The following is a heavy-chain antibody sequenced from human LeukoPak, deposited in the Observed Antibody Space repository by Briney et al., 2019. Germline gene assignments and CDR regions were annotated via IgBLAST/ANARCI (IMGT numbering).Heavy chain of an antibody. CDR1: GGSISSSNW. CDR2: IHHSGST. CDR3: ARGGVV. Sequence: SGTLSLTCAVSGGSISSSNWWSGVRQPPGKGLEWIGEIHHSGSTNYNPSLKSRVTISVDTSKNHFSLKVSSVTAADTAVYYCARGGVVWGQGTLVTVSS. D-gene: IGHD2-15*01. J-gene: IGHJ4*02. V-gene: IGHV4-4*02.